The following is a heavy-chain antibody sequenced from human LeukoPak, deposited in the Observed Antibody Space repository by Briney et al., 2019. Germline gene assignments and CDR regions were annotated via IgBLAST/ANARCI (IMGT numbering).Heavy chain of an antibody. CDR3: ARETRSSSWSIKYYFDY. CDR1: GGSISGSSYH. V-gene: IGHV4-39*07. CDR2: IYYTGST. D-gene: IGHD6-13*01. Sequence: SETLSLTCTVSGGSISGSSYHWGWIRQSPGKGLEWIGSIYYTGSTDYNPSLKSRVTISVDTSKNQFSLKLTSVTAADTAVYYCARETRSSSWSIKYYFDYWGQGALVTVSS. J-gene: IGHJ4*02.